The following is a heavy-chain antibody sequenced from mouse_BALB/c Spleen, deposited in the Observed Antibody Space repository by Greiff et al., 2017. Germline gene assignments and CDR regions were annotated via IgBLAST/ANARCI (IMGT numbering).Heavy chain of an antibody. J-gene: IGHJ4*01. D-gene: IGHD2-14*01. CDR1: GYTFTSYW. CDR2: INPSTGYT. V-gene: IGHV1-7*01. Sequence: QVQLQQSGAELAKPGASVKMSCKASGYTFTSYWMHWVKQRPGQGLEWIGYINPSTGYTEYNQKFKDKATLTADKSSSTAYMQLSSLTSEDSAVYYCARYDGEYYAMDYWGQGTSVTVSS. CDR3: ARYDGEYYAMDY.